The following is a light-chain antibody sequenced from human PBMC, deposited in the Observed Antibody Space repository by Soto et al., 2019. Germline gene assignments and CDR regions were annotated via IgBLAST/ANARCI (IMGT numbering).Light chain of an antibody. Sequence: QSALTQPASVSGSPGQSITISCTGTSSDVGGYNYVSWYQQHPGKAPKHMIYEVSNGPSGVSNRFSGSKSGNTASLTISGLQAEDEADYYCSSYTSSSTVVFGGGTKLTVL. CDR2: EVS. CDR1: SSDVGGYNY. V-gene: IGLV2-14*01. J-gene: IGLJ2*01. CDR3: SSYTSSSTVV.